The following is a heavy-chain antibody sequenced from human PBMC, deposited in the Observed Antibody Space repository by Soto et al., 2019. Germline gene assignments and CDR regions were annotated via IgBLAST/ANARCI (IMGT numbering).Heavy chain of an antibody. Sequence: EVQLLESGGGLVQPGGSLRLSCAASGFTFSSYAMSWVRQAPGKGLEWVSTISGSGGSTYYADSVKGRFTISRDNSKNTLYLQMNSLRAEDTAVYYCAKVIPRIVVVSDAFDIWGQGTMVTVSS. D-gene: IGHD3-22*01. CDR1: GFTFSSYA. J-gene: IGHJ3*02. CDR3: AKVIPRIVVVSDAFDI. V-gene: IGHV3-23*01. CDR2: ISGSGGST.